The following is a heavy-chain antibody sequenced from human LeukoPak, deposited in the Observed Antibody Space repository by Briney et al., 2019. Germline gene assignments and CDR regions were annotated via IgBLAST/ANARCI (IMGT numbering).Heavy chain of an antibody. V-gene: IGHV4-39*07. CDR1: GGSISSSSYY. Sequence: SETLSLTCTVSGGSISSSSYYWGWIRQPPGKGLEWIGSIYYSGSTYYNPSLKSRVTISVDTSKNQFSLKLSSVTAADTAVYYCARDGQHQSDYFDYWGQGTLVTVSS. D-gene: IGHD6-13*01. J-gene: IGHJ4*02. CDR2: IYYSGST. CDR3: ARDGQHQSDYFDY.